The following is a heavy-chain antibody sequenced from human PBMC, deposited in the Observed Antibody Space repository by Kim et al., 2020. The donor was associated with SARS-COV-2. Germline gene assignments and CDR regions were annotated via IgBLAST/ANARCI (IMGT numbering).Heavy chain of an antibody. CDR2: IYPGDSDT. CDR1: GYSFTSYW. D-gene: IGHD3-9*01. Sequence: GESLKISCKGSGYSFTSYWIGWVRQMPGKGLEWMGIIYPGDSDTRYSLPFQGQVTISADKSISTAYLQWSSLKASDTAMYYCAKPLTYYDILTGTTGYYFDYWGQGTLVTVSS. V-gene: IGHV5-51*01. CDR3: AKPLTYYDILTGTTGYYFDY. J-gene: IGHJ4*02.